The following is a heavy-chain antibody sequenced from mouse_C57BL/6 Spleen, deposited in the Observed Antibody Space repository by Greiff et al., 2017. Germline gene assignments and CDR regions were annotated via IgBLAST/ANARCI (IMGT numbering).Heavy chain of an antibody. V-gene: IGHV5-6*01. J-gene: IGHJ4*01. CDR1: GFTFSSYG. CDR2: ISSGGSYT. Sequence: EVQGVESGGDLVKPGGSLKLSCAASGFTFSSYGMSWVRQTPDKRLEWVATISSGGSYTYYPDSVKGRFTISRDNAKNTLYLQMSRLTSEDTARYNCARGVEEAMDYWGQGTSVTVSA. CDR3: ARGVEEAMDY. D-gene: IGHD1-1*01.